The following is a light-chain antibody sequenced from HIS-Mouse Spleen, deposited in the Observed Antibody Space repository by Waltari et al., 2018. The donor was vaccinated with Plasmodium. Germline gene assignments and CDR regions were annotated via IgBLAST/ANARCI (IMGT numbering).Light chain of an antibody. V-gene: IGLV3-10*01. CDR2: EDS. J-gene: IGLJ3*02. CDR3: YSTDSSGNHRV. CDR1: AFPKNY. Sequence: SYELTQPPSASVSPGQTASITCSGDAFPKNYAHSYLQKSCQAPVLVIYEDSKRPSGIPERFSGSSSGTMATLTISGAQVEDEADYYCYSTDSSGNHRVFGGGTKLTVL.